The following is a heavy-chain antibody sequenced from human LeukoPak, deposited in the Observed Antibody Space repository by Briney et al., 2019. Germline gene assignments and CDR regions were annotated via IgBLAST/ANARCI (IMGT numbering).Heavy chain of an antibody. V-gene: IGHV4-39*01. Sequence: SETLSLTCTVSGGSISSSSYYWGWIRRPPGTGLEWIGSIYYSGSTFYNPSLKSRVTISVDTSKIQFSLKLSSVTAADTALYYCARHDYGGNSAFDYWGQGTLVTVSS. CDR3: ARHDYGGNSAFDY. D-gene: IGHD4-23*01. J-gene: IGHJ4*02. CDR2: IYYSGST. CDR1: GGSISSSSYY.